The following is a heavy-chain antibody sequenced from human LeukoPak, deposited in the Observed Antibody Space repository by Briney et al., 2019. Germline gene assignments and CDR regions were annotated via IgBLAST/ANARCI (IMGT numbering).Heavy chain of an antibody. CDR3: ARDPPEIYSSGWYGGY. CDR1: GYTFTGYY. D-gene: IGHD6-19*01. V-gene: IGHV1-2*02. Sequence: ASVKVSCKASGYTFTGYYMHWVRQAPGQGLEWMGWINPNSGGTNYAQKFQGRDTMTRDTSISTAYMELSRLRSDDTAVYYCARDPPEIYSSGWYGGYWGQGTLVTVSS. J-gene: IGHJ4*02. CDR2: INPNSGGT.